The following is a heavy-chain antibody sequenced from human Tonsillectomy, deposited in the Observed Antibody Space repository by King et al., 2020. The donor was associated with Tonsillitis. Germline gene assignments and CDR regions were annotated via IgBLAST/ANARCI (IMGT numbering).Heavy chain of an antibody. CDR1: GFTFSSYW. D-gene: IGHD2-2*01. V-gene: IGHV3-74*01. CDR3: ARSGTRGYYSSTSCYLLDY. CDR2: INSDGSST. Sequence: VQLVESGGGLVQPGGSLRLSCAASGFTFSSYWMHWVRQAPGKGLVWVSRINSDGSSTSYADSVKGRFTISRDNAKNTLYLQMNSLRAEDTAVYYCARSGTRGYYSSTSCYLLDYWGQGTLVTVSS. J-gene: IGHJ4*02.